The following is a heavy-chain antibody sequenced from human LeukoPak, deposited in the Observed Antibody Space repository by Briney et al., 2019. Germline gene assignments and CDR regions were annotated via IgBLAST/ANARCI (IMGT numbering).Heavy chain of an antibody. CDR2: ISWNSGSI. J-gene: IGHJ4*02. V-gene: IGHV3-9*03. CDR1: GFTFDDYA. CDR3: AKDGRRGYSYGRGFDY. D-gene: IGHD5-18*01. Sequence: PGRSLRLSCAASGFTFDDYAMHWVRQAPGKGLEWVSGISWNSGSIGYADSVKGRFTISRDNAKNSLYLQMNSLRAEDVALYYCAKDGRRGYSYGRGFDYWGQGTLVTVSS.